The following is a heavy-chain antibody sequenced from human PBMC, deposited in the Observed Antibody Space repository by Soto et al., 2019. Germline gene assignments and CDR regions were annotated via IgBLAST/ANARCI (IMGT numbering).Heavy chain of an antibody. V-gene: IGHV3-11*04. CDR3: ARDRTYYDSSGLSPLPG. Sequence: GGSLRLSCAASGFTFSDYYMSWIRQAPGKGLEWVSSISSSSSTIYYADSVKGRFTISRDNAKNSLYLQMNSLRAEDTAVYYCARDRTYYDSSGLSPLPGWGQGTLVTVSS. CDR1: GFTFSDYY. D-gene: IGHD3-22*01. J-gene: IGHJ4*02. CDR2: ISSSSSTI.